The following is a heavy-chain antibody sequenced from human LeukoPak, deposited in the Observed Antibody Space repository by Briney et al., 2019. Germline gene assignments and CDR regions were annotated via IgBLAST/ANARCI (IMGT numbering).Heavy chain of an antibody. V-gene: IGHV4-59*01. Sequence: KTSETLSLTCSASGASISSYYWSWIRQPPGKGLEWIGYLFHSGSTNYNPSLKSRVTISVDTSKNQFSLKLNSVTAADTAVYYCARAGASYSFDYWGQGTLVTVSS. CDR1: GASISSYY. D-gene: IGHD2-21*01. CDR2: LFHSGST. CDR3: ARAGASYSFDY. J-gene: IGHJ4*02.